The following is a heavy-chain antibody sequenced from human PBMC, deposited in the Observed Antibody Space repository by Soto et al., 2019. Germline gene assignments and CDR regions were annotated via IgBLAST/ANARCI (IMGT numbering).Heavy chain of an antibody. CDR3: ARVHCSAGTCSDGLDF. J-gene: IGHJ6*02. V-gene: IGHV6-1*01. CDR1: GDSVSSNGAG. D-gene: IGHD2-15*01. CDR2: IYYRSKWFH. Sequence: PPQTLSLTCVISGDSVSSNGAGWNWIRQSPSRGLQWLGRIYYRSKWFHDYAASVESRMAINPDTSRNQFSLQLNYVTPEDTAVYYCARVHCSAGTCSDGLDFWGQGTTVTVSS.